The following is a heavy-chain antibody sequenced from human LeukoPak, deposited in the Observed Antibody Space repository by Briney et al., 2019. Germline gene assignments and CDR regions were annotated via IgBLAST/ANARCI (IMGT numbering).Heavy chain of an antibody. CDR2: INPNSGGT. CDR1: GYTFTGYY. CDR3: ARDGPRSGYYNGDFDY. Sequence: ASVKVSCKASGYTFTGYYMHWVRQAPGQGLEWMGWINPNSGGTNYAQKFQGRVTMTRDTSISTAYMELSRLRSDDTAVYYCARDGPRSGYYNGDFDYRGQGTLVTVSS. V-gene: IGHV1-2*02. J-gene: IGHJ4*02. D-gene: IGHD3-22*01.